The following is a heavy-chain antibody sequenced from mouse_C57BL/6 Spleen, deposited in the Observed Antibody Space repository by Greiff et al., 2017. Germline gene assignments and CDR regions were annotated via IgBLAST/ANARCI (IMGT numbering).Heavy chain of an antibody. CDR1: GYTFTSYT. D-gene: IGHD1-1*01. V-gene: IGHV1-4*01. Sequence: QVQLQQSGAELARPGASVKMSCKASGYTFTSYTMHWVKQRPGQGLEWIGYINPSSGYTKYNQKFKDKATLTADKSSSTAYMQLSSLTSEDSAVYYCARFTTVDAMDYWGQGTSVTVSS. CDR2: INPSSGYT. CDR3: ARFTTVDAMDY. J-gene: IGHJ4*01.